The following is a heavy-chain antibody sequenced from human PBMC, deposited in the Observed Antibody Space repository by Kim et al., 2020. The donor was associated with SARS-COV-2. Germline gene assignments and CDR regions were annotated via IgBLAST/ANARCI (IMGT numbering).Heavy chain of an antibody. CDR2: ISSSSSYT. V-gene: IGHV3-11*06. J-gene: IGHJ6*02. Sequence: GGSLRLSCAASGFTFSDYYMSWIRQAPGKGLEWVSYISSSSSYTNYADSVKGRFTISRDNAKNSLYLQMNSLRAEDTAVYYCARNTGYSGYADGMDVWGQGTTVTVSS. CDR3: ARNTGYSGYADGMDV. CDR1: GFTFSDYY. D-gene: IGHD5-12*01.